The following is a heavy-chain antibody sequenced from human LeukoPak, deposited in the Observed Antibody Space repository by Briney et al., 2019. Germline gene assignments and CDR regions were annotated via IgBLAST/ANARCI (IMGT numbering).Heavy chain of an antibody. CDR3: ARLTRYYYGMDV. CDR1: GYSFSSFD. J-gene: IGHJ6*02. D-gene: IGHD1-14*01. Sequence: GASVKVSCKASGYSFSSFDINWVQQVAGQGPEWMGWMNPKSGNTGYAQKFQGRVTMTRDTTINTAYVDLNKLTSEDTAVYYCARLTRYYYGMDVWGQGTTVTVSS. CDR2: MNPKSGNT. V-gene: IGHV1-8*02.